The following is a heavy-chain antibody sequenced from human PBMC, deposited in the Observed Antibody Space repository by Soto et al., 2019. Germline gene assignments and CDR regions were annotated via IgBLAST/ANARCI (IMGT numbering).Heavy chain of an antibody. CDR3: ARGGIVVRSCFDP. Sequence: SETLSLTCTVSGGSISSYYWSWIRQPPGKGLEWIGYIYYSGSTNYNPSLKSRVTISVDTSKNQFSLKLSSVTAADTAVYYCARGGIVVRSCFDPWGQGTLVTVSS. CDR2: IYYSGST. J-gene: IGHJ5*02. CDR1: GGSISSYY. V-gene: IGHV4-59*01. D-gene: IGHD2-15*01.